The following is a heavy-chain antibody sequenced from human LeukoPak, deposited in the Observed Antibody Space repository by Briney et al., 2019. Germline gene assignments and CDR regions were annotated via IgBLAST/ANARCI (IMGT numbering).Heavy chain of an antibody. CDR3: AKGGGFSSSWLANWFDP. D-gene: IGHD6-6*01. CDR2: IYSGGST. CDR1: GFTFNTYD. Sequence: GGSLRLSCAASGFTFNTYDMHWVRQAPGKGLEWVAVIYSGGSTYYADSVKGRLTISRDDSKNTLYLQMNSLRAEDTALYYCAKGGGFSSSWLANWFDPWGQGTLVTVSS. J-gene: IGHJ5*02. V-gene: IGHV3-NL1*01.